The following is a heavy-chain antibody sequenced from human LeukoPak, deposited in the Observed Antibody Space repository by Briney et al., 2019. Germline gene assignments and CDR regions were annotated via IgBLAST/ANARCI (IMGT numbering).Heavy chain of an antibody. CDR1: GGSFSGYY. D-gene: IGHD1-1*01. Sequence: SETLSLTCAVYGGSFSGYYWSWIRQPPGKGLEWIGSTYYRGTTYYNPSLKSRVTISVDTSKNQFSLKLSSVTAADTAVYYCARDWNRYAYWGQGTLVTVSS. J-gene: IGHJ4*02. CDR3: ARDWNRYAY. V-gene: IGHV4-34*01. CDR2: TYYRGTT.